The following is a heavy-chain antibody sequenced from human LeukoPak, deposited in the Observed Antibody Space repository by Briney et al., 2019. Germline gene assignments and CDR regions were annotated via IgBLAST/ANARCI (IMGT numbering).Heavy chain of an antibody. CDR3: ARGAGWYLNYFEY. CDR2: FSHDGTNK. D-gene: IGHD6-19*01. V-gene: IGHV3-30*01. Sequence: GSLRTSFAAPGFTFSSCSLNWGRQGPGKGVEGGGVFSHDGTNKYYADSVKGRFTISRDKSKNTLYLQMNSLRAEDTAVYYCARGAGWYLNYFEYWGQGTLVTVSS. J-gene: IGHJ4*02. CDR1: GFTFSSCS.